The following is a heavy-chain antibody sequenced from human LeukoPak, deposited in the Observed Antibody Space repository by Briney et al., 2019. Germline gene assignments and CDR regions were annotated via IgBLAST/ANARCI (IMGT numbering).Heavy chain of an antibody. D-gene: IGHD3-3*01. CDR2: ISAYNGNT. CDR1: GYTFTSYG. J-gene: IGHJ5*02. CDR3: ARAYDFWSGYGDP. Sequence: ASVKVSCKASGYTFTSYGIRWVRQAPGQGPEWMGWISAYNGNTNYAQKLQGRVTMTTDTSTSTAYMELRSLRSDDTAVYYCARAYDFWSGYGDPWVQGTLVTVSS. V-gene: IGHV1-18*01.